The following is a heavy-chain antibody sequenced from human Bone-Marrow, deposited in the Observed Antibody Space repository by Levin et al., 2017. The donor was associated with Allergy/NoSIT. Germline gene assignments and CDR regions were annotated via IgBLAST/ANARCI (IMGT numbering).Heavy chain of an antibody. V-gene: IGHV3-33*01. J-gene: IGHJ6*02. CDR2: IWYDGSNK. CDR3: ARAEYYYDSSGYLGDYYYYYGMDV. Sequence: GGSLRLSCAASGFTFSSYGMHWVRQAPGKGLEWVAVIWYDGSNKYYADSVKGRFTISRDNSKNTLYLQMNSLRAEDTAVYYCARAEYYYDSSGYLGDYYYYYGMDVWGQGTTVTVSS. CDR1: GFTFSSYG. D-gene: IGHD3-22*01.